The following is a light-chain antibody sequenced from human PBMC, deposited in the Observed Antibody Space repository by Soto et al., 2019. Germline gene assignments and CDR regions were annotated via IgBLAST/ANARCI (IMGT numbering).Light chain of an antibody. CDR1: QSVNSN. V-gene: IGKV3D-15*01. CDR2: GIS. J-gene: IGKJ5*01. CDR3: QQHGQWPIT. Sequence: EIVMTQSPATLSVSPGERATLSCRASQSVNSNYLAWYQQKPGQAPRLLIYGISKRATDIPDRFSGSGSGTEVTLTLSSLQPEDFATYYCQQHGQWPITFGQGTRLEIK.